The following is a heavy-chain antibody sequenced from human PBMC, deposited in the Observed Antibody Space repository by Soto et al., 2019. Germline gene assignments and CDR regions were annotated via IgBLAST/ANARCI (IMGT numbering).Heavy chain of an antibody. Sequence: PGGSLRLSCAASGFTFRAYAMSWVRQAPGEELEWVSAISDSGGSTYVADAVKGRFTVSRDNSRNTLYLQMTSLRAEDTAVYYCSRVAYSNGWIFAYWAQGTLFT. CDR3: SRVAYSNGWIFAY. J-gene: IGHJ4*01. D-gene: IGHD6-19*01. CDR1: GFTFRAYA. V-gene: IGHV3-23*01. CDR2: ISDSGGST.